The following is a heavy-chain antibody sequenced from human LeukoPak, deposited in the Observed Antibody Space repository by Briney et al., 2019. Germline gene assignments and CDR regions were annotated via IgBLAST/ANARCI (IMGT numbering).Heavy chain of an antibody. D-gene: IGHD4-17*01. V-gene: IGHV1-18*01. CDR2: ISAYNGNT. J-gene: IGHJ3*02. CDR3: ARGTTVTTRSAFDI. CDR1: GYTFTSYG. Sequence: ASVKVSCEASGYTFTSYGISWVRQAPGQGLEWMGWISAYNGNTNYAQKLQGRVTMTTDTSTSTAYMELRSLRSDDTAVYYCARGTTVTTRSAFDIWGQGTMVTVSS.